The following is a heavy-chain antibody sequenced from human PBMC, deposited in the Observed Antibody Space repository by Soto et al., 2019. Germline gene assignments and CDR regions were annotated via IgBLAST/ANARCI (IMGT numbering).Heavy chain of an antibody. V-gene: IGHV1-18*01. D-gene: IGHD4-17*01. J-gene: IGHJ4*02. Sequence: KLQGRVTMTTDTSTSTAYMELRSLRSDDTAVYYCARSWDDYGDYAVWGQGTLVTVSS. CDR3: ARSWDDYGDYAV.